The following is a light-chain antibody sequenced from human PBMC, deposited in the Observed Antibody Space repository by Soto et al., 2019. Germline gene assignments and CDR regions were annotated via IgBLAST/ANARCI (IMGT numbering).Light chain of an antibody. CDR2: SAS. J-gene: IGKJ5*01. Sequence: DIQMTQSPSSVSASVGDRVTITCRASQDISSWLAWYQQKPGKAPQLLIYSASSLHSGVPSRFSGSGSGTDFTLPISSLQPEDFATYYCQQANSFPITFGQGTRLDIK. V-gene: IGKV1-12*01. CDR1: QDISSW. CDR3: QQANSFPIT.